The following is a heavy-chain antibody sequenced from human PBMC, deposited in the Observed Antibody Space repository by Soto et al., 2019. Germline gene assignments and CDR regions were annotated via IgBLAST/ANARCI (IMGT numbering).Heavy chain of an antibody. CDR3: AGIGYCSSTSCYVRVGGLDC. Sequence: HGESLKISCKGSGYSFTSYWISWARQMPGKGLEWMGRVDPSDAYTNYSPSLQGHVNISADKSISTAYLQWCSLKASDTVMYYCAGIGYCSSTSCYVRVGGLDCWGQGTLVTVSS. J-gene: IGHJ4*02. CDR1: GYSFTSYW. D-gene: IGHD2-2*01. CDR2: VDPSDAYT. V-gene: IGHV5-10-1*01.